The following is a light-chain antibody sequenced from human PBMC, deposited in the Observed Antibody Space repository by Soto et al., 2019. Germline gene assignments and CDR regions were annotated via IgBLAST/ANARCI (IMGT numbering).Light chain of an antibody. CDR1: SSNSGSNY. CDR2: RNN. J-gene: IGLJ3*02. Sequence: QSVLTQPPSASGTPGQRVTISCSGSSSNSGSNYVYWYQQLPGTAPKLLIYRNNQRTSGVPDRFSGSKSGTSASLAISGLRSEDEADYYCAAWDDSLSGGVFCGGTKLTVL. V-gene: IGLV1-47*01. CDR3: AAWDDSLSGGV.